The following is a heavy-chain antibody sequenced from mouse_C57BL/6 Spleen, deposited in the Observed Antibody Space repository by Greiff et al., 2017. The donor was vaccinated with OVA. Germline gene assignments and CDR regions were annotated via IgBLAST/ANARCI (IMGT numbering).Heavy chain of an antibody. J-gene: IGHJ4*01. CDR1: GYTFTSYW. D-gene: IGHD1-1*01. CDR3: AREDYYSSYYAMDY. V-gene: IGHV1-55*01. CDR2: IYPGSGST. Sequence: QVQLQQPGAELVKPGASVKMSCKASGYTFTSYWITWVKQRPGQGLEWIGDIYPGSGSTNSNEKFTSKATLTVETSSSTADMQRSSLTSEDAAVNYCAREDYYSSYYAMDYWGQGTSVTVSS.